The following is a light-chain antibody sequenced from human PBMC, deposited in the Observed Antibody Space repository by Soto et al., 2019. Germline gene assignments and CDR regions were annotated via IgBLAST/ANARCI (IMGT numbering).Light chain of an antibody. CDR3: SSYTSSSTEV. V-gene: IGLV2-14*01. CDR2: DVS. J-gene: IGLJ3*02. Sequence: QSALTQPASVSGSPGQSITISCTGTSSDVGGYNYVSWYQQHPGKAPKLMIYDVSNRTSGVSNRFSGSKSGNTASLTISGLQAEDEADYYCSSYTSSSTEVFGGGTQLTVL. CDR1: SSDVGGYNY.